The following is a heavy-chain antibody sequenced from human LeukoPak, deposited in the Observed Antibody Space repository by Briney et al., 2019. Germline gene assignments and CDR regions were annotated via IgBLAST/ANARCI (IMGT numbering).Heavy chain of an antibody. D-gene: IGHD3-22*01. CDR1: GGSISSGSYY. V-gene: IGHV4-61*02. CDR2: IYTSGST. J-gene: IGHJ1*01. CDR3: ARHSTYYYDSSGYKGPRYFQH. Sequence: PSETLSLTCTVSGGSISSGSYYWSWIRQPAGKGLEWIGRIYTSGSTNYNPSLKSRVTISVDTSKNQFSLKLSSVTAADTAVYYCARHSTYYYDSSGYKGPRYFQHWGQGTLVTVSS.